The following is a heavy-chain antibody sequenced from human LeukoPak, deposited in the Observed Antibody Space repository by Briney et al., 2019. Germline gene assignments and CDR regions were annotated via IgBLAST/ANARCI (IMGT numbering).Heavy chain of an antibody. CDR2: MNPNTGNT. Sequence: ASVKVSCKASGYTFTSYDINWVRQATGQGLEWMGWMNPNTGNTGYAQRFQGRVTMTRNTSISTAYMELTSLRSEDTAVYYCARGGLIVGATTAFDIWGQGTMVTVSS. D-gene: IGHD1-26*01. CDR1: GYTFTSYD. V-gene: IGHV1-8*01. J-gene: IGHJ3*02. CDR3: ARGGLIVGATTAFDI.